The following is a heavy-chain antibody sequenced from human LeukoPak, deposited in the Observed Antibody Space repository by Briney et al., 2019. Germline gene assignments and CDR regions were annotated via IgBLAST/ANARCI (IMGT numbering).Heavy chain of an antibody. V-gene: IGHV1-69*04. J-gene: IGHJ5*02. Sequence: SVKVSRKASGGTFSSYAISWVRQAPGQGLEWMGRIIPILGIANYAQKFQGRVTITADKSTSTAYMELSSLRSEDTAVYYCARDAHYGSGNNWFDPWGQGTLVTVSS. CDR1: GGTFSSYA. CDR3: ARDAHYGSGNNWFDP. CDR2: IIPILGIA. D-gene: IGHD3-10*01.